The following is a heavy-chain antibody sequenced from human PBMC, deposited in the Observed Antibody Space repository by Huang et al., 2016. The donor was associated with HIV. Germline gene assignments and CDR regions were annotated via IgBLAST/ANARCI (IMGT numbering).Heavy chain of an antibody. V-gene: IGHV3-9*01. D-gene: IGHD6-19*01. J-gene: IGHJ4*02. CDR3: VKDRRMRGSGWTFFDN. CDR2: ISWNSGDI. Sequence: EVQLEEFGGRLVQPGRSLRLSCATYGFKFDDYAMHWVRQVQGGGLGLVSGISWNSGDILYAESGRGRFAISRDNAVKSLYLQMDSLRREDTALYYCVKDRRMRGSGWTFFDNWGQGTLVDVSS. CDR1: GFKFDDYA.